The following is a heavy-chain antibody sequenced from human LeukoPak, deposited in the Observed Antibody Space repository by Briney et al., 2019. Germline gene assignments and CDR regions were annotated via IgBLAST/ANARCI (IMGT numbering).Heavy chain of an antibody. CDR3: ARDNSVKLLYDFWSGYYTANYYFDY. Sequence: GGSLRLSCAASGFTFSSYWMSWVRQAPGKGLEWVANIKQDGSEKYYVDSVKGRFTISRDNAKNSLYLQMNSLRAEDTAVYYCARDNSVKLLYDFWSGYYTANYYFDYWGQGTLVTVSS. D-gene: IGHD3-3*01. CDR2: IKQDGSEK. J-gene: IGHJ4*02. V-gene: IGHV3-7*01. CDR1: GFTFSSYW.